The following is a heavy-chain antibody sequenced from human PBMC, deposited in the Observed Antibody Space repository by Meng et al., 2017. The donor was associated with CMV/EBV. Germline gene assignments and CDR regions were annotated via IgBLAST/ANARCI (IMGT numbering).Heavy chain of an antibody. D-gene: IGHD2-2*01. CDR2: IIPIFGTA. V-gene: IGHV1-69*05. CDR1: FSSYA. CDR3: ARDPKYCSSTSCPVAGWFDP. J-gene: IGHJ5*02. Sequence: FSSYAISWVRQAPGQGLEWMGGIIPIFGTANYAQKFQGRVTITTDESTSTAYMELSSLRSEDTAVYYCARDPKYCSSTSCPVAGWFDPWGQGTLVTVSS.